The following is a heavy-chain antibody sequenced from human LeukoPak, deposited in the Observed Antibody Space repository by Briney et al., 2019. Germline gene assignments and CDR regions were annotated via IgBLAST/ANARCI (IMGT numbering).Heavy chain of an antibody. V-gene: IGHV1-2*02. CDR1: GYTFTGYY. D-gene: IGHD3-22*01. CDR2: INPNIGGT. J-gene: IGHJ1*01. CDR3: AREDYYDSSGYYKNKEYFQH. Sequence: ASVKVSCKASGYTFTGYYMHWGRQAAGQGLEGMGWINPNIGGTNYAQKFQGRVTMTRDTSISTAYMELSWLRSDDTAVYYCAREDYYDSSGYYKNKEYFQHWGQGTLVTVSS.